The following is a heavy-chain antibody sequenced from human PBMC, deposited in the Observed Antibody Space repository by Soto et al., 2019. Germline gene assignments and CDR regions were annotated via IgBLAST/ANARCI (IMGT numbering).Heavy chain of an antibody. CDR3: ATSYSGYDYHYYYGMDV. V-gene: IGHV1-3*05. CDR2: INAGNGNT. Sequence: QVQLVQSGAEETKPGASVKVSCKASGYTCTSYAMHCVRQAPGQSLEWMGWINAGNGNTKYSQKFHGRVTITRDTSASTAYMELSSLRSEDTAVDYCATSYSGYDYHYYYGMDVWGQGTTVTVSS. D-gene: IGHD5-12*01. CDR1: GYTCTSYA. J-gene: IGHJ6*02.